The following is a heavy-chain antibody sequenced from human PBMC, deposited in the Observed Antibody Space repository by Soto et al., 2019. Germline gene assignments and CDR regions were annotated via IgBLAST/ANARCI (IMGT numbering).Heavy chain of an antibody. CDR2: ISNTAVTA. J-gene: IGHJ4*02. V-gene: IGHV3-11*01. D-gene: IGHD6-13*01. CDR3: AKGFGISWQYYFDY. Sequence: PGGSLRLSCVASGFSFSDYSMTWMRQAPGGGLDFVSSISNTAVTAYYADSVKGRFTISRDNSKNTLYLQMNSLRAEDTAVYFCAKGFGISWQYYFDYWGQGTLVTVSS. CDR1: GFSFSDYS.